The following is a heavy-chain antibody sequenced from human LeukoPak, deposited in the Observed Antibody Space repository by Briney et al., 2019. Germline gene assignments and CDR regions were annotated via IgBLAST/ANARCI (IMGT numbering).Heavy chain of an antibody. CDR1: GFIFSDYY. V-gene: IGHV3-11*01. CDR2: ISSSGSTI. Sequence: GGSLRLSCAASGFIFSDYYMSWIRQAPGKGLEWVSYISSSGSTIHYADSVKGRFTISRDNAKNSLFLQMNSLRVEDTAGYYCAGGGRGYSGSYFSIYWGQGTLVTVSS. D-gene: IGHD1-26*01. J-gene: IGHJ4*02. CDR3: AGGGRGYSGSYFSIY.